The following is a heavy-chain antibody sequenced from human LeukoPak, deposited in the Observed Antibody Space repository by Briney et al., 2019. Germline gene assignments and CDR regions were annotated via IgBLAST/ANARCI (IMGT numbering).Heavy chain of an antibody. D-gene: IGHD3-10*01. J-gene: IGHJ1*01. V-gene: IGHV3-23*01. CDR3: AKYFASGSYYKLPH. CDR2: LRGDGDT. CDR1: GFTFSSYA. Sequence: GGSLRLSCAASGFTFSSYAMSWVRQAPARGLEWVSSLRGDGDTFYADSVKGRFTLSRDDSKNTLYLQMNSLRAEDTAVYYCAKYFASGSYYKLPHWGQGTLVTVSS.